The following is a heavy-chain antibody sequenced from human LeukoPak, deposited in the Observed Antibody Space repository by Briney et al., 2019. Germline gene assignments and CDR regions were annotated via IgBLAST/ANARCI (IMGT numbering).Heavy chain of an antibody. V-gene: IGHV5-51*01. J-gene: IGHJ4*02. CDR1: GYRFTRYW. CDR2: IYRGECDT. D-gene: IGHD2-2*01. CDR3: PRHRRGDCSSTSCYGGGDY. Sequence: GGSLKISFKGSGYRFTRYWIGWGRPMPGKGLGGVGIIYRGECDTRFSPSFQGQVTISADKSISTAYLQWSRLKASDTAMYYCPRHRRGDCSSTSCYGGGDYWGQGTLVTVSS.